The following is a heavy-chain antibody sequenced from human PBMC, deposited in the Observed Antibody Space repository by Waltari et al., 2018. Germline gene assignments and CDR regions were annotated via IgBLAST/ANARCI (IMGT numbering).Heavy chain of an antibody. CDR1: GFLFRDHG. D-gene: IGHD3-9*01. Sequence: QVQLVESGGGVVEPGRSLRLTCAASGFLFRDHGMHWVRQAPGKVLEWVASISYDGYNKYYGDSVKGRFTISRDNSAKTLHLQMSSLTTEDTAVYYCARDRWLQSRGYFDYWGQETQVTVSS. CDR3: ARDRWLQSRGYFDY. CDR2: ISYDGYNK. J-gene: IGHJ4*02. V-gene: IGHV3-30*03.